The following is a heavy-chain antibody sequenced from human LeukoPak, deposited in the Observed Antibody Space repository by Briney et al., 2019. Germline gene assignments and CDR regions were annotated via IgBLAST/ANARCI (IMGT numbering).Heavy chain of an antibody. J-gene: IGHJ4*02. V-gene: IGHV4-59*01. CDR2: IYYNGNT. D-gene: IGHD1-26*01. Sequence: PSETLSLTCTVSGGSINNNYWSWFRQSPGKGLEWIGYIYYNGNTNYNTSLESRVTISVDTSKNQIHLRLSSVTAADTAVYYCARVYSGSYPDYWGQGTLVTVSS. CDR3: ARVYSGSYPDY. CDR1: GGSINNNY.